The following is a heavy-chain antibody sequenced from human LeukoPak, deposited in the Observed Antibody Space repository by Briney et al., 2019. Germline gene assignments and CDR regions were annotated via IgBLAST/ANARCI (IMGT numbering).Heavy chain of an antibody. CDR3: ARDQEAFDY. CDR1: GYTLAELS. V-gene: IGHV1-24*01. J-gene: IGHJ4*02. Sequence: ASVTVSCTLSGYTLAELSIHWVRQVPGKGLEWMGGFDPEDGDTFFAQKFQGRVTVTRDTSTSTVHMELSGLRSEDTAVYYCARDQEAFDYWGQGTLVTVSS. CDR2: FDPEDGDT.